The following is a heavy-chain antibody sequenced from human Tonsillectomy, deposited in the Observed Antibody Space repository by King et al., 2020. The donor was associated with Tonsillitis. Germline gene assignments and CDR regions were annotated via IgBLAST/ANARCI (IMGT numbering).Heavy chain of an antibody. CDR3: AAVGIRGSFSLDY. CDR1: GFTFSDYY. Sequence: VQLVESGGGLVQPGGSLRLSCAASGFTFSDYYMDWVRQAPGKGLEWVGRVRKKTNSYTTEYAASVKGRFTVSRDDSKNSLSLQMNSLTTEDTAVYFCAAVGIRGSFSLDYWGQGTLVTVSS. CDR2: VRKKTNSYTT. D-gene: IGHD1-26*01. V-gene: IGHV3-72*01. J-gene: IGHJ4*02.